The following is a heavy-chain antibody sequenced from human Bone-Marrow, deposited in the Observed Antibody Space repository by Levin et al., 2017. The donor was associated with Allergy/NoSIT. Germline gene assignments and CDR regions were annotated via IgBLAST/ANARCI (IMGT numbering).Heavy chain of an antibody. CDR2: ISSVSTYI. D-gene: IGHD6-25*01. CDR1: GFTFSSYS. Sequence: LGESLKISCAASGFTFSSYSLNWVRQAPGKGLEWVSSISSVSTYIYYADSVKGRFTISRDNAKNSLSLQMNSLRAEDTAVYYCARISGDYYYYYMDVWGKGTTVTVSS. J-gene: IGHJ6*03. CDR3: ARISGDYYYYYMDV. V-gene: IGHV3-21*01.